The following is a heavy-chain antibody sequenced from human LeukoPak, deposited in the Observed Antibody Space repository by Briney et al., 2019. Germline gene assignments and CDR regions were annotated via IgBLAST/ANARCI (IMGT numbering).Heavy chain of an antibody. D-gene: IGHD3-10*01. CDR2: IYYSGST. CDR3: ARHEIRIYYGSGTLNWFDP. CDR1: GGSISSSSYY. Sequence: SETLSLTCTVSGGSISSSSYYWGWIRQPPGKGLEWIGSIYYSGSTYYNPSLKSRVTISVDTSRNQFSLKLNSVTAADTAVYYCARHEIRIYYGSGTLNWFDPWGQGTLVTVSS. V-gene: IGHV4-39*01. J-gene: IGHJ5*02.